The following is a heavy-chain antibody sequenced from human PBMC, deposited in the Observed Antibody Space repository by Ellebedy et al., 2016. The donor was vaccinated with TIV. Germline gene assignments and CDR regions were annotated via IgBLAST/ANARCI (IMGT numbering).Heavy chain of an antibody. V-gene: IGHV3-48*03. J-gene: IGHJ4*02. CDR1: GFTFSSYE. CDR2: ISSSGRTI. Sequence: GESLKISCAASGFTFSSYEMHWVRQAPGKGLEWVSYISSSGRTIYYADSVKGRFTISRDNAKNSLHLQMNSLRAEDTAVYYCAREVVVPAANLHFDYWGQGTLVTVSS. CDR3: AREVVVPAANLHFDY. D-gene: IGHD2-2*01.